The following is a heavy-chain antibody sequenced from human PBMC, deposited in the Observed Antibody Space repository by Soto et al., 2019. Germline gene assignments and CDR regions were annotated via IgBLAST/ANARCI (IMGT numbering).Heavy chain of an antibody. Sequence: HPGGSLRLSCAASGFTFSSYGMHWVRQAPGKGLEWVAVISYDGSNKYYADSVKGRFTISRDNSKNTLYLQMNSLRAEDTAVYYCATISGWYVDYWGQGTLVTVSS. D-gene: IGHD6-19*01. CDR2: ISYDGSNK. CDR3: ATISGWYVDY. CDR1: GFTFSSYG. J-gene: IGHJ4*02. V-gene: IGHV3-30*03.